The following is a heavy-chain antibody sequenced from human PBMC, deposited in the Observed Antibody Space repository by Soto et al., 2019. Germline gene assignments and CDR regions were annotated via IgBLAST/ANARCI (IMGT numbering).Heavy chain of an antibody. D-gene: IGHD3-22*01. V-gene: IGHV4-59*01. CDR1: GGSISSYY. CDR2: IYYSGST. J-gene: IGHJ6*02. Sequence: QVQLQESGPGLVKPSETLSLTCTVSGGSISSYYWSWIRQPPGKGLEWIGYIYYSGSTNYNPSLKRRVTISVDTSKNQFSLKLSAVTAADTAVYYCASSGYTRWYGMDVWGQGTTVTVSS. CDR3: ASSGYTRWYGMDV.